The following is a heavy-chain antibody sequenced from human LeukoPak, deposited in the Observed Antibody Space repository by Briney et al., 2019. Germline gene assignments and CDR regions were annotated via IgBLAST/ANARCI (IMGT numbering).Heavy chain of an antibody. Sequence: GESLKTSWKASGYSFTSYWIGWGRPMPGKGLGLRGINYTGGGDTRYSPSFQGQVTISAEKSTSTAYLQRSSLKASDTAMYYCARQSGGVVVVAAAFDYWGQGTLVTVSS. D-gene: IGHD2-15*01. CDR3: ARQSGGVVVVAAAFDY. V-gene: IGHV5-51*01. CDR1: GYSFTSYW. CDR2: NYTGGGDT. J-gene: IGHJ4*02.